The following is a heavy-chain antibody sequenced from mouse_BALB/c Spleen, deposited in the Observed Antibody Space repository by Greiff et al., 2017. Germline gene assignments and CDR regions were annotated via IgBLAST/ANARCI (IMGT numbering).Heavy chain of an antibody. CDR2: ISYSGST. Sequence: EVKLVESGPGLVKPSLSLSLTCTVTGYSITSDYAWNWIRQFPGNKLEWMGYISYSGSTSYNPSLKSRISITRDTSKNQFFLQLNSVTTEDTATYYCASYDGYFPAYWGQGTLVTVSA. CDR3: ASYDGYFPAY. J-gene: IGHJ3*01. V-gene: IGHV3-2*02. CDR1: GYSITSDYA. D-gene: IGHD2-3*01.